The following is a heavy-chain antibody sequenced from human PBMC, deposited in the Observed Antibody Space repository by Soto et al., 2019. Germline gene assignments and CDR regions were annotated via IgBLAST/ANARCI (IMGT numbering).Heavy chain of an antibody. V-gene: IGHV5-51*01. Sequence: GESLKISCKAFRYSFTDYWIGWVRQMPGKGLEWMGFIYPGDSDTRYSPSFQGQVTISADKSISTAYLQWSSLKASDTAMYYCARHYLGGYDGASDYWGQGTLVTVSS. CDR2: IYPGDSDT. CDR1: RYSFTDYW. D-gene: IGHD5-12*01. J-gene: IGHJ4*02. CDR3: ARHYLGGYDGASDY.